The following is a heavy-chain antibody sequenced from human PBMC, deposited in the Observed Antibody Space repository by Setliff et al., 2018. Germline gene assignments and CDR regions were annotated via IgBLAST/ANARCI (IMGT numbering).Heavy chain of an antibody. J-gene: IGHJ4*02. CDR3: ARTRYGLGGRPY. Sequence: PSETLSLTCTVSGGSIRDYYWNWIRQSPGKGLEWIGYIYYRGTTNYNSSLKSRVTISLDTPKNQFSLRLSSVTAADTAVYYCARTRYGLGGRPYWGQGTLVTVSS. V-gene: IGHV4-59*01. D-gene: IGHD2-15*01. CDR1: GGSIRDYY. CDR2: IYYRGTT.